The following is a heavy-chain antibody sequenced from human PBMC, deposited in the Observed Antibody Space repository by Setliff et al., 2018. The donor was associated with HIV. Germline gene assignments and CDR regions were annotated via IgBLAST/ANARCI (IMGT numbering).Heavy chain of an antibody. D-gene: IGHD3-16*01. CDR1: GGSISSSSYY. CDR2: FYYSGNT. Sequence: PPETLSPTCTVSGGSISSSSYYWGWIRQPPGKGLEWTGSFYYSGNTYYNPSLKSRVTISVDASRNQFSLKLSSVTAADTAVYFCAGQPPIGVLHVWFDDYWGRGRRVTVS. CDR3: AGQPPIGVLHVWFDDY. V-gene: IGHV4-39*07. J-gene: IGHJ4*02.